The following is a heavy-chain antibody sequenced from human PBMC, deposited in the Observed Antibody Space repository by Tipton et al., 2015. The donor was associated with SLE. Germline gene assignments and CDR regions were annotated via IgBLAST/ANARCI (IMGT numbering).Heavy chain of an antibody. CDR3: ARALYGMDV. CDR2: IYHSGST. Sequence: TLSLTCTVSGYSISSGYYWGWIRQPPGKGLEWIGSIYHSGSTYYNPSLKSRVTISVDTSKNQFSLKLSSVTAADTAVYYCARALYGMDVWGQGTTVTVSS. V-gene: IGHV4-38-2*02. CDR1: GYSISSGYY. J-gene: IGHJ6*02.